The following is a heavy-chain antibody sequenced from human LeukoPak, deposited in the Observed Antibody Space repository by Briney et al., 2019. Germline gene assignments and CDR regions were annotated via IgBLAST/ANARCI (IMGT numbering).Heavy chain of an antibody. V-gene: IGHV3-23*01. J-gene: IGHJ4*02. CDR3: AKDRSSYGYLDD. D-gene: IGHD5-18*01. CDR1: GFTFLNHA. Sequence: GGSLRLSCAASGFTFLNHAMTWVRQAPGKGLEWVSGIRGSGDRTFYAESVKGRFTISRDNFKNTVYLEMNSLRAEDTAVYYCAKDRSSYGYLDDWGQGTLVTVSS. CDR2: IRGSGDRT.